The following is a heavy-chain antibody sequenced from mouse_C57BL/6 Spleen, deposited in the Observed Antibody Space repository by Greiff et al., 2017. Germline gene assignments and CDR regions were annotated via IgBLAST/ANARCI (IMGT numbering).Heavy chain of an antibody. J-gene: IGHJ4*01. Sequence: EVKLVESGGDLVKPGGSLKLSCAASGFTFSSYGMSWVRQTPDKRLEWVATISSGGSYTYYPDSVKGRFTISRDNAKNTLYLQMSSLKSEDTAMYYCARHGCSSPTDCAMDYWGQGTSVTVSS. CDR2: ISSGGSYT. V-gene: IGHV5-6*02. D-gene: IGHD1-1*01. CDR3: ARHGCSSPTDCAMDY. CDR1: GFTFSSYG.